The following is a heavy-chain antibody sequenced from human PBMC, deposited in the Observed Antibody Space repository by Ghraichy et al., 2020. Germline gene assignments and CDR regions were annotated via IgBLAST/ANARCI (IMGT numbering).Heavy chain of an antibody. CDR3: ARDGTSGYYSPDFDY. J-gene: IGHJ4*02. Sequence: GGSLRLSCAASGFTFSNHPLHWVRQAPGKGLEWVTLVSYDGTIQHYAESVKGRFTVSRDNSKNTVYLQMNGLRPDDTAVYFFARDGTSGYYSPDFDYWGRGTLVTGSP. D-gene: IGHD3-3*01. V-gene: IGHV3-30-3*01. CDR1: GFTFSNHP. CDR2: VSYDGTIQ.